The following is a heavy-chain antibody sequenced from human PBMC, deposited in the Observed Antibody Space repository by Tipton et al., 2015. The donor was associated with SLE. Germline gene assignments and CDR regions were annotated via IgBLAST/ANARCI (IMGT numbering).Heavy chain of an antibody. CDR1: GGSISSSSYY. CDR2: IYYSGST. D-gene: IGHD1-20*01. Sequence: TLSLTCTVSGGSISSSSYYWGWIRQPPGKGLVWIGSIYYSGSTYYTPSLKSRGTMSVDTSKNHFSLTLSSVTAADTAVYYCARHMRYNWNYFDNWGQGSLVIVSS. J-gene: IGHJ4*02. V-gene: IGHV4-39*01. CDR3: ARHMRYNWNYFDN.